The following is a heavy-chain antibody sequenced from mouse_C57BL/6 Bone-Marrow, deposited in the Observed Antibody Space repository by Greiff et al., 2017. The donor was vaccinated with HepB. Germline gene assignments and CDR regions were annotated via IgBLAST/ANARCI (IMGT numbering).Heavy chain of an antibody. CDR1: GYTFTSYW. CDR3: ARQRFDY. J-gene: IGHJ2*01. CDR2: IDPSDSYT. V-gene: IGHV1-69*01. Sequence: QVQLQQSGAELVMPGASVKLSCKASGYTFTSYWMHWVKQRPGQGLEWIGEIDPSDSYTNYNQKFKGKSTLTVDKSSSTAYMQLSSLTSEDSAVYYCARQRFDYWGQGTTLTVSS.